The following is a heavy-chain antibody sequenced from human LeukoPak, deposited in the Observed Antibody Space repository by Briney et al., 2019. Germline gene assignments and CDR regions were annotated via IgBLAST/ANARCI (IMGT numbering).Heavy chain of an antibody. CDR2: INPNSGGT. Sequence: ASVKVSCKASGYTFTGYYMHWVRQAPGQGLEWMGWINPNSGGTNYAQKFQGRVTMTRDTSISTAYMELSRLRSDDTAVYYCARVFAVASTRRVYFQHWGQGTLVTVSS. CDR3: ARVFAVASTRRVYFQH. CDR1: GYTFTGYY. D-gene: IGHD6-19*01. V-gene: IGHV1-2*02. J-gene: IGHJ1*01.